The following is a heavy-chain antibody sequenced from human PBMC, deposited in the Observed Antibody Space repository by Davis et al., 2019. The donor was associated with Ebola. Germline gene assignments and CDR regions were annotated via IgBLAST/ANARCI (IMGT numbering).Heavy chain of an antibody. Sequence: GESLKISCAASGFTVSASYMTWVRQAPGKGLEWVSVTYTSGSTYYADSVKGRFTISRDNSKNTLYLQMNSLRAEDTAVYYCARDLSRGWFDPWGQGTLVTVSS. J-gene: IGHJ5*02. CDR2: TYTSGST. CDR3: ARDLSRGWFDP. CDR1: GFTVSASY. V-gene: IGHV3-66*01. D-gene: IGHD6-13*01.